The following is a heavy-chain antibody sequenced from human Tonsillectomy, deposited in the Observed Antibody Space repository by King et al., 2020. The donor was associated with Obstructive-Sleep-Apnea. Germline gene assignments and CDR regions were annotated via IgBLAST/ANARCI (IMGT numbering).Heavy chain of an antibody. Sequence: VQLPQWGAGLLKPSETLSLTCAVYGGSFSGYYWSWIRQPPGKGLEWIGEINHSGSTNYNPSLKSRVTISVETSKNQFSLKLSSVTAADTAVYYCASQIADCSGGSCYNDGFDYWGQGTLVTVSS. CDR3: ASQIADCSGGSCYNDGFDY. V-gene: IGHV4-34*01. CDR2: INHSGST. D-gene: IGHD2-15*01. CDR1: GGSFSGYY. J-gene: IGHJ4*02.